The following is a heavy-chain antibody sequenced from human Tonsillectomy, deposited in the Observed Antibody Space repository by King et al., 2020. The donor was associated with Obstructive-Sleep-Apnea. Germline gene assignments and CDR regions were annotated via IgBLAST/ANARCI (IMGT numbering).Heavy chain of an antibody. CDR2: IRSKTNGGTT. V-gene: IGHV3-49*03. Sequence: VQLVESGGGLVQPGRSLRLSCTASGFTFGGYALSWFRQAPGKGLEWVGYIRSKTNGGTTDYAASVKGRFTISRDDSKSIAYLQMNSLKTEDTAVYHCTKAWEGPWGQGTLVTVSS. CDR1: GFTFGGYA. CDR3: TKAWEGP. D-gene: IGHD1-26*01. J-gene: IGHJ5*02.